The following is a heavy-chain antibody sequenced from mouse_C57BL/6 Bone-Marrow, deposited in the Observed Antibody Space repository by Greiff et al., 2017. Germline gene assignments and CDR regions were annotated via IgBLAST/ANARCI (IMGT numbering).Heavy chain of an antibody. J-gene: IGHJ2*01. CDR3: ARHFYYEDYFDY. D-gene: IGHD2-4*01. CDR1: GYTFTEYT. V-gene: IGHV1-62-2*01. Sequence: QVQLQQSGAELVKPGASVKLSCKASGYTFTEYTIHWVKQRPGQGLEWIGWFYPGGGSIKYNEKFKDKATLTADKSSSTDYMELSRLTSEDSAVYFCARHFYYEDYFDYWGQGTTLTVSS. CDR2: FYPGGGSI.